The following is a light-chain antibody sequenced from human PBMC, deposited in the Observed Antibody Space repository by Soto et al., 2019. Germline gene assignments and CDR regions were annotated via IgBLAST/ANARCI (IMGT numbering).Light chain of an antibody. J-gene: IGKJ4*01. CDR2: WAS. CDR1: QNVLYGSNNKNY. Sequence: DIVLTQSQDSLAVSLGERATINCKASQNVLYGSNNKNYLAWYQHKPGQPPKLLIYWASTRESGVPDRFSGSGSGTDFTLTISSLQAEDVAVYYCQQYFSAPLTFGGGTKVDI. CDR3: QQYFSAPLT. V-gene: IGKV4-1*01.